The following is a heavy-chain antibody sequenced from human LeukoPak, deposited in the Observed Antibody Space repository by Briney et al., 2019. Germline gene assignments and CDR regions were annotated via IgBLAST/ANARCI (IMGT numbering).Heavy chain of an antibody. V-gene: IGHV1-2*02. CDR2: INPNSGGT. Sequence: ASVEVSCKASGYTFTGYYMHWVRQAPGQGLEWMGWINPNSGGTNYAQKFQGRVTMTRDTSISTAYMELSRLRSDDTAVYYCARAVVVAAPIDYWGQGTLVTVSS. CDR3: ARAVVVAAPIDY. D-gene: IGHD2-15*01. CDR1: GYTFTGYY. J-gene: IGHJ4*02.